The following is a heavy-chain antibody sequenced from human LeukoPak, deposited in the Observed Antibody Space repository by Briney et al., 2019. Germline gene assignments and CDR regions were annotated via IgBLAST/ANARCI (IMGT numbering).Heavy chain of an antibody. Sequence: GESLKISCKGSGYIFTNYWIGWVRQRPGKGLEWMGIIYPGDSDTRYSPSFHGQVTISADKSISTAYLQWNSLKASDTAMYYCARQSDSASYRGSYVYWGQGTLVTVSS. J-gene: IGHJ4*02. CDR3: ARQSDSASYRGSYVY. V-gene: IGHV5-51*01. CDR2: IYPGDSDT. CDR1: GYIFTNYW. D-gene: IGHD3-10*01.